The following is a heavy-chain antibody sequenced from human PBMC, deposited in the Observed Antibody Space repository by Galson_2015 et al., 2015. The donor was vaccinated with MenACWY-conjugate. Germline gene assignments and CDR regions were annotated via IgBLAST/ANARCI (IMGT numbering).Heavy chain of an antibody. Sequence: LRLSCAASGFTFNNYWMHWVRQPPGKGLEWISYIKADGSFSNYADSVKGRFTISTDNAKNMVYPQMDGLGDEDTAVYFCARDNNWSFDSWGQGTLVTVSS. V-gene: IGHV3-74*01. D-gene: IGHD1-1*01. CDR3: ARDNNWSFDS. CDR2: IKADGSFS. CDR1: GFTFNNYW. J-gene: IGHJ4*02.